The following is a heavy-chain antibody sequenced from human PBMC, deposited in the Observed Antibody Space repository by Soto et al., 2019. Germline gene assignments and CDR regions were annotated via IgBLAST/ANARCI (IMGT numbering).Heavy chain of an antibody. CDR1: GYSFTSYW. CDR3: ARHFRYYYGSGSTLAFDY. D-gene: IGHD3-10*01. CDR2: IDPSDSYT. J-gene: IGHJ4*02. V-gene: IGHV5-10-1*01. Sequence: EVQLVQSGAEVKKPGESLRISCKGSGYSFTSYWISWVRQMPGKGLEWMGRIDPSDSYTNYSPSFQGHVTISADKSISTAYLQWSSLKASDTAMYYCARHFRYYYGSGSTLAFDYWGQGTIVTVSS.